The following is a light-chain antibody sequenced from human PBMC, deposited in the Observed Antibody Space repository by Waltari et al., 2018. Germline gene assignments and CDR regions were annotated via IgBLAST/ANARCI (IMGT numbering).Light chain of an antibody. CDR3: CSYVKTRVLFV. Sequence: QSALTQPASASGSPGQSITISSGGSRNDVGGYNFVSWDQQHPGKAPKVIISDVNNRPSGMSSLCSVSKSADTASLPIADVQTEEDADYYCCSYVKTRVLFVFGSGTKVTVL. V-gene: IGLV2-14*03. CDR1: RNDVGGYNF. J-gene: IGLJ1*01. CDR2: DVN.